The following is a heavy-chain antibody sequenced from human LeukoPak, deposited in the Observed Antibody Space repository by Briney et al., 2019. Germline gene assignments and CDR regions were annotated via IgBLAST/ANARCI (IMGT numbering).Heavy chain of an antibody. J-gene: IGHJ4*02. CDR1: GGSISSSSYY. Sequence: PSETLSLTCTVSGGSISSSSYYWGWIRQPPGKGLEWIGSIYYSGSTYYNPSLKSRVTISVDTSKNQFSLKLSSVTAADTAVYYCARNSRMATHDYWGQGTLVTVSS. CDR2: IYYSGST. D-gene: IGHD5-24*01. CDR3: ARNSRMATHDY. V-gene: IGHV4-39*07.